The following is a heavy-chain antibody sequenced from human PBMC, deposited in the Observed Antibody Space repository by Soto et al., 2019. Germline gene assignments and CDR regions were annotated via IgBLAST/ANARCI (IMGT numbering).Heavy chain of an antibody. CDR3: ARVSGLYGDPKFDS. CDR1: CDSISSGGYY. Sequence: SETLSLTCTVSCDSISSGGYYWSWIRQRPGKGLEWIGYIYYSGTTYHSPSLESRVIISVDTSKDQFSLKLNSVTAADTAVYYCARVSGLYGDPKFDSWGQGTLVTVSS. CDR2: IYYSGTT. J-gene: IGHJ4*02. V-gene: IGHV4-31*03. D-gene: IGHD4-17*01.